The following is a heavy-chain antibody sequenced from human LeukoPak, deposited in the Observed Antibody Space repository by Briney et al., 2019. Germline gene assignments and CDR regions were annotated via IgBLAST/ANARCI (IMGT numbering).Heavy chain of an antibody. Sequence: PGGSLRLSRAASGFTFSSYTMNWVRQAPGQGLEWVSSISSSSSYIYYADSVKGRFTISRDNAKNSLYLQMNSLRAEDTAVYYCAREGGQLAFDILGQGTMVTVSS. CDR1: GFTFSSYT. D-gene: IGHD1-1*01. J-gene: IGHJ3*02. CDR2: ISSSSSYI. CDR3: AREGGQLAFDI. V-gene: IGHV3-21*01.